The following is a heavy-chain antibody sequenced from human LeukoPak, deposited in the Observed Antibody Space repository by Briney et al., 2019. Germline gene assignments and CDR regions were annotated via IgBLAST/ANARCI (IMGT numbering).Heavy chain of an antibody. D-gene: IGHD1-7*01. V-gene: IGHV3-21*01. Sequence: GGSLRLSCAASGFTFSTFSMNWVRQTPGKGLEWVSAISGSGSDIYYADSVKGRFTISRDNPKRSLSLQMNSLRAEDTAVYYCARRTFPNDAFDVWGQGTVVTVSS. CDR3: ARRTFPNDAFDV. CDR2: ISGSGSDI. J-gene: IGHJ3*01. CDR1: GFTFSTFS.